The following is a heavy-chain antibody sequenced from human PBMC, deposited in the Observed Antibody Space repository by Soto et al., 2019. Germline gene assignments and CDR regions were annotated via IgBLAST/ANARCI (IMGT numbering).Heavy chain of an antibody. CDR2: IYSGGST. CDR1: GFTVSSNY. J-gene: IGHJ6*02. V-gene: IGHV3-53*01. Sequence: GGSLRLSCAASGFTVSSNYMSWVRQAPGKGLEWVSVIYSGGSTCYADSVKGRFTISRDNSKNTLYLQMNSLRAEDTAVYYCASGPRWLVPLQYYYYGMDVWGQGTTVTVSS. CDR3: ASGPRWLVPLQYYYYGMDV. D-gene: IGHD6-19*01.